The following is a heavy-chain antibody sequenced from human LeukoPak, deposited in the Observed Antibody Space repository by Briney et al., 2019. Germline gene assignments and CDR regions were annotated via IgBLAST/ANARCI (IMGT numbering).Heavy chain of an antibody. J-gene: IGHJ3*02. V-gene: IGHV3-66*01. D-gene: IGHD5-24*01. CDR3: AREGDGYNSAFDI. CDR1: GFTVSSNY. Sequence: QAGGSLRLTCAASGFTVSSNYMSWVRQAPGKGLEWVSVIYSGGSTYYADSVKGRFTISRDNSKNTLYLQMNSLRAEDTAVYYCAREGDGYNSAFDIWGQGTMVTVSS. CDR2: IYSGGST.